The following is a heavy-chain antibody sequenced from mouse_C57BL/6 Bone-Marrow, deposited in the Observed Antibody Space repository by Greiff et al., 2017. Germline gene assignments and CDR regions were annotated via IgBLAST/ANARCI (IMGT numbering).Heavy chain of an antibody. V-gene: IGHV14-4*01. J-gene: IGHJ2*01. CDR3: SSVDGNYFDF. CDR1: GFNIKDDS. Sequence: VQLQQSGAELVRPGASVKLSCTASGFNIKDDSIHWVKQRPEQGLEWIGWIDPEIGDTEYASKFQGKATITSDTSSNTAYLQLSSLTSEDTAVYNCSSVDGNYFDFWGQGTPLTVAS. CDR2: IDPEIGDT. D-gene: IGHD2-3*01.